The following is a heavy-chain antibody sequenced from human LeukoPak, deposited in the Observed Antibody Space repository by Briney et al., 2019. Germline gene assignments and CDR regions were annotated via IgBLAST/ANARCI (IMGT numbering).Heavy chain of an antibody. CDR3: ARDVRGYSYGGSYDY. CDR1: GGSVSSGSYY. CDR2: IYYSGIT. V-gene: IGHV4-61*01. J-gene: IGHJ4*02. Sequence: SETLSLTCTVSGGSVSSGSYYWSWIRQPPGKGLEWIGYIYYSGITNYNPSLKSRVTISADTSKNQFSLKLTSVTAADTAVYYCARDVRGYSYGGSYDYWGQGTLVTVSS. D-gene: IGHD5-18*01.